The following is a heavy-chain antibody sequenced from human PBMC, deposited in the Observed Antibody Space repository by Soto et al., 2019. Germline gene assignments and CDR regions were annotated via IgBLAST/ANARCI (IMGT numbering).Heavy chain of an antibody. J-gene: IGHJ3*02. CDR1: GFSFDDYA. CDR2: ISWNSANI. D-gene: IGHD6-19*01. CDR3: VRVTRYAGGCPPAGDAFDI. V-gene: IGHV3-9*01. Sequence: PGGSLRLSCAASGFSFDDYAMHWVRQAPGKGLEWVSGISWNSANIGYADPVKGRFTISRDNAKNPLYLQMNALRLEDRALYYCVRVTRYAGGCPPAGDAFDIWGQGTMVTVSS.